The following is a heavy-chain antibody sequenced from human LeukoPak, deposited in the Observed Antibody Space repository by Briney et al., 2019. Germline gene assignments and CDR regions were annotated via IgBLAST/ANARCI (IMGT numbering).Heavy chain of an antibody. CDR1: GFTFSSYA. D-gene: IGHD1-26*01. CDR3: ARGGSYAPLDY. V-gene: IGHV3-23*01. J-gene: IGHJ4*02. Sequence: GGSLRLSCAASGFTFSSYAMSWVRQAPGKGLEWLSAISSSGSDTIYTDSVKGRFTISRDNSRDTLYLQMGSLRAEDTALYYCARGGSYAPLDYWGQGTLVSVSS. CDR2: ISSSGSDT.